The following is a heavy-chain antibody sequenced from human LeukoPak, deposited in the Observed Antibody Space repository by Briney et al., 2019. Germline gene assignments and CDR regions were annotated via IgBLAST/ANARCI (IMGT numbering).Heavy chain of an antibody. Sequence: GRSLRLSCAASGFTFSSYGMHWVRQAPGKGLEWVAVISYDGSNKYYADSVEGRFTISRDNSKNTLYLQMNSLRAEDTAVYYCAKGYYYGSGSYYGPFDYWGQGTLVTVSS. D-gene: IGHD3-10*01. J-gene: IGHJ4*02. CDR3: AKGYYYGSGSYYGPFDY. CDR1: GFTFSSYG. V-gene: IGHV3-30*18. CDR2: ISYDGSNK.